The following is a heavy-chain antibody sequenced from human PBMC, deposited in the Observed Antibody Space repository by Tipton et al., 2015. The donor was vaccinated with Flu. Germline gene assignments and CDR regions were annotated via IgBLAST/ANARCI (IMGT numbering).Heavy chain of an antibody. CDR1: GGSISSYY. D-gene: IGHD5-24*01. Sequence: TLSLTCTVSGGSISSYYWSWIRQPPGKGLEWIGYIYYSGSTNYNPSLKSRVTISLDTSKNQFSLRVNSVTAADTAVYYCATSGWRDRRGSFDFWGQGTLVTVSS. CDR2: IYYSGST. CDR3: ATSGWRDRRGSFDF. J-gene: IGHJ4*02. V-gene: IGHV4-59*01.